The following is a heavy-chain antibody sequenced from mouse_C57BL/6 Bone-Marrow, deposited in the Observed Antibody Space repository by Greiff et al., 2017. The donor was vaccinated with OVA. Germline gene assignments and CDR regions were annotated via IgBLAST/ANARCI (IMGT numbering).Heavy chain of an antibody. CDR3: TRGGYDYDWDYYAMDY. CDR2: ISSGGDYI. V-gene: IGHV5-9-1*02. J-gene: IGHJ4*01. Sequence: EVKVVESEGGLVKPGGSLKLSCAASGFTFSSYAMSWVRQTPEKRLEWVAYISSGGDYIYYADTVKGRFTISRDNARNTLYLQMSSLKSEDTAMYYCTRGGYDYDWDYYAMDYWGQGTSVTVSS. CDR1: GFTFSSYA. D-gene: IGHD2-4*01.